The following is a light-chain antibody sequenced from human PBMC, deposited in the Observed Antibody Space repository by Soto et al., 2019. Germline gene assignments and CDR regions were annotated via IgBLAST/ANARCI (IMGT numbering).Light chain of an antibody. Sequence: EIVMTQSPATLSVSPGERATLSCRASQSVRNFLGWYQQKPGQAPRLLIYNVSTTATGVPDRISGSGSGTEFTLTISSLQSEDLAVYYCQQCYNTPPTFGPGTTVDIK. V-gene: IGKV3-15*01. CDR1: QSVRNF. J-gene: IGKJ3*01. CDR2: NVS. CDR3: QQCYNTPPT.